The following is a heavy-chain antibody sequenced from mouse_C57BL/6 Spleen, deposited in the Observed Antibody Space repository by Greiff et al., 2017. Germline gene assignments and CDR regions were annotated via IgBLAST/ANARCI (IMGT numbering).Heavy chain of an antibody. J-gene: IGHJ1*03. CDR3: ALYCSSTGYWYFDV. CDR2: IDPSDSET. V-gene: IGHV1-52*01. D-gene: IGHD1-1*01. CDR1: GYTFTSYW. Sequence: VQLQQPGAELVRPGSSVKLSCKASGYTFTSYWMHWVKQRPIQGLEWIGNIDPSDSETHYNQKFKDKATLTVDKSSSTAYMQLSSLTSEDSAVYYCALYCSSTGYWYFDVWGKGTTVTVSS.